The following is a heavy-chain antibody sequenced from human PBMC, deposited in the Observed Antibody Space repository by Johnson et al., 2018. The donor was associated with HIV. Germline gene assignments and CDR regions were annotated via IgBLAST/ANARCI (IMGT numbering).Heavy chain of an antibody. CDR1: GFTFDDYD. J-gene: IGHJ3*02. CDR3: AKDWSSSPPGAFDI. CDR2: INWNGGST. D-gene: IGHD6-6*01. Sequence: VQLVESGGGVVRPGGSLRLSCVASGFTFDDYDMSWVRQAPGKGLEWVSGINWNGGSTSYADSVKGRFTISRDNAKNSLYLQMNSLRAEDTALYYCAKDWSSSPPGAFDIWGQGTMVTVSS. V-gene: IGHV3-20*04.